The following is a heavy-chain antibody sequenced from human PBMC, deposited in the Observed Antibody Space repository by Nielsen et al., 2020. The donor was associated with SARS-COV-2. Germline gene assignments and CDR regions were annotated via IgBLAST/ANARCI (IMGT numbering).Heavy chain of an antibody. CDR1: GDSVSSDSVA. CDR3: SRSSWNDVRDAFDV. V-gene: IGHV6-1*01. J-gene: IGHJ3*01. CDR2: TFYRSKWFN. D-gene: IGHD1-1*01. Sequence: SQTLSLTCAISGDSVSSDSVAWNWLRQSPSRGLEWLGRTFYRSKWFNDYAISVKSRITISPDTSKNQFSLQLNSVTPEDTAVYYCSRSSWNDVRDAFDVWGQGAPVTVFS.